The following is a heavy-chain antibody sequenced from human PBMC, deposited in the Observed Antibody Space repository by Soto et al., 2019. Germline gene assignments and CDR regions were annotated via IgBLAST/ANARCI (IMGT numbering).Heavy chain of an antibody. J-gene: IGHJ4*02. CDR1: GGSISSYY. Sequence: SETLSLTCTVSGGSISSYYWSWIRQPPGKGLEWIGYIYYSGSTNYNPSLKSRVTISVDTSKNQFSLKLSSVTAADTAVYYCARAPRGDGPGEFDYWGQGTLVTVSS. V-gene: IGHV4-59*01. CDR3: ARAPRGDGPGEFDY. CDR2: IYYSGST.